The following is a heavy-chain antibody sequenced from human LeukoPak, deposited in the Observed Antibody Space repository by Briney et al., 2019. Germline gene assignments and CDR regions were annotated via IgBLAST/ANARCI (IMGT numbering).Heavy chain of an antibody. D-gene: IGHD3-9*01. V-gene: IGHV3-9*01. Sequence: PGKSLRLSCAASGFTFDDYAMHWVRQAPGKGLEWVSGISWNSGSIGYADSVKGRFTISRDNAKNSLYLQMNSLRAEDTAVYYCARDDTHYYDILTGYYKYWGQGTLVTVSS. CDR1: GFTFDDYA. CDR2: ISWNSGSI. CDR3: ARDDTHYYDILTGYYKY. J-gene: IGHJ4*02.